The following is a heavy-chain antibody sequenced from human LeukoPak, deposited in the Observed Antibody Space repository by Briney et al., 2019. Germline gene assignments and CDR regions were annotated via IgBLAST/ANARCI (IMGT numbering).Heavy chain of an antibody. Sequence: GGSLRLSCAASGFTFSSYWMYWVRQAPGKGLVWVSRINSDGSSTNYADSVRGRFTISRDNAKNTVYLQMNSLRAEDTALYYCTRDVGSGWVHFDYWGQGTPVTVSS. CDR1: GFTFSSYW. D-gene: IGHD6-19*01. CDR2: INSDGSST. V-gene: IGHV3-74*01. J-gene: IGHJ4*02. CDR3: TRDVGSGWVHFDY.